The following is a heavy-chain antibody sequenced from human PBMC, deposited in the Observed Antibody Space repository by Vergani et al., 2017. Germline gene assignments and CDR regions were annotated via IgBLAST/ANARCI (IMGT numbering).Heavy chain of an antibody. Sequence: QVQLQESGPGLVKPSETLSLTCAVSGYSISSGYYWGWIRQPPGKGLEWIGSIYHSGSTYYNPSLKSRVTILVDTSKNQFSLKLSSVTAADTAVYYCARRIVGAYFDYWGQGTLVTVSS. CDR1: GYSISSGYY. V-gene: IGHV4-38-2*01. D-gene: IGHD1-26*01. J-gene: IGHJ4*02. CDR2: IYHSGST. CDR3: ARRIVGAYFDY.